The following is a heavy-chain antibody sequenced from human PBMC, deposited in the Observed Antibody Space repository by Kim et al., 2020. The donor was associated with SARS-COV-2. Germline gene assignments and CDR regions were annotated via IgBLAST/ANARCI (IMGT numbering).Heavy chain of an antibody. CDR3: AQMSGSSWYRNWFDP. CDR2: IYYSGST. Sequence: SETLSLTCTVSGGSISSYYWSWIRQPPGKGLEWIGYIYYSGSTNYNPSLKSRVTISVDTSKNQFSLKLSSVTAADTAVYYCAQMSGSSWYRNWFDPWGQGTLVTVSS. CDR1: GGSISSYY. D-gene: IGHD6-13*01. J-gene: IGHJ5*02. V-gene: IGHV4-59*01.